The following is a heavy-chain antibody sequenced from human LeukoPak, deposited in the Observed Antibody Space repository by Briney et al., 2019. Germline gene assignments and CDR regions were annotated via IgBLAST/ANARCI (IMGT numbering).Heavy chain of an antibody. V-gene: IGHV3-53*01. CDR3: ARDRVAVAGTLDY. CDR1: GFTVSSNY. J-gene: IGHJ4*02. CDR2: IYSGGST. D-gene: IGHD6-19*01. Sequence: PGGSLSLSCAASGFTVSSNYMSWVRQAPGKGLEWVSVIYSGGSTYYADSVKGRFTISRDNSKNTLYLQMNSLRAEDTAVYYCARDRVAVAGTLDYWGQGTLVTVSS.